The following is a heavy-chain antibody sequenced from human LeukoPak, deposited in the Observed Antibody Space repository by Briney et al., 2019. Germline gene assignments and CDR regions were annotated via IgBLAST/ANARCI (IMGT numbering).Heavy chain of an antibody. Sequence: PSETLSLTCTVSGGSISSYYWSWIRQPAGKGLEWIGRIYTSGSTNYNPSLKSRVTMSVDTSKNQFSLKLSSVTAADTAVYYCARGGSGYSSLYNWFDPWGQGTLVTVSS. D-gene: IGHD5-18*01. CDR3: ARGGSGYSSLYNWFDP. CDR2: IYTSGST. V-gene: IGHV4-4*07. CDR1: GGSISSYY. J-gene: IGHJ5*02.